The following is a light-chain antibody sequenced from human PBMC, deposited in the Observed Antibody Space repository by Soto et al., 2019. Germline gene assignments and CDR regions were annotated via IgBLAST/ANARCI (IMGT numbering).Light chain of an antibody. CDR3: QQYNNWPPWT. Sequence: EFVLTQSPGTLSLSPGERATLSCRASQSVSSNLAWYQQKPGQAPRLLIYGASTRATGIPARFSGSGSGTEFTLTISSLQSEDFAVYYCQQYNNWPPWTLGQGTKVDIK. CDR1: QSVSSN. CDR2: GAS. J-gene: IGKJ1*01. V-gene: IGKV3-15*01.